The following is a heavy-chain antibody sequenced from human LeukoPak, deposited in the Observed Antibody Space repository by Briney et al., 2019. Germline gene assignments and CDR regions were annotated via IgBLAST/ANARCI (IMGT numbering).Heavy chain of an antibody. CDR3: ARSPWAAVAVSFWFDP. CDR1: GYTFTCYY. CDR2: INPNSGGT. V-gene: IGHV1-2*02. J-gene: IGHJ5*02. Sequence: GASVKVSCKSSGYTFTCYYMHWVRQAPGQGLEWMGWINPNSGGTNYAQKFQGRVTMTRDTSISTAYMELSRLRSDDTAMYYCARSPWAAVAVSFWFDPWGQGTLVTVSS. D-gene: IGHD6-19*01.